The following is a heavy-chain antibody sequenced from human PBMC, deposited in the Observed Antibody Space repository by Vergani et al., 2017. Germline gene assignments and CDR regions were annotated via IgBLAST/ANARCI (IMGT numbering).Heavy chain of an antibody. CDR1: GFTFNTYG. D-gene: IGHD7-27*01. J-gene: IGHJ4*02. V-gene: IGHV3-30*02. Sequence: QVQILQSGGGVVQPGGSLRLSCPLSGFTFNTYGIHWVRQAPGKGLEWVSFILYDGSSEYYGDSVTGRFTISRDNSKNSLYLQMRSLRFDDTAVYYCANGGSVNRIWGWVVHWGQGALVAVSS. CDR3: ANGGSVNRIWGWVVH. CDR2: ILYDGSSE.